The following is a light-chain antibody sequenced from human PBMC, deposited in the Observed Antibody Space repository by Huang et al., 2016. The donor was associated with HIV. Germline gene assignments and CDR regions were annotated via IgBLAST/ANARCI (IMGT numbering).Light chain of an antibody. J-gene: IGKJ2*01. CDR2: RAS. V-gene: IGKV1-5*03. Sequence: DIQMTQSPSTLSASVGDRVSITCRASQNLNTWLAWYQQQPGKAPNLLVYRASSLQSGVPARFAGSGSGTEFTLTINSLQAVDVATYYCQQYKTYLYTFGQGTKLEI. CDR3: QQYKTYLYT. CDR1: QNLNTW.